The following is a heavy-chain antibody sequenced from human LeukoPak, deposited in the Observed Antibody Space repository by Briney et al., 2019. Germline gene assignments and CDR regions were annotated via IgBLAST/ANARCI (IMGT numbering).Heavy chain of an antibody. J-gene: IGHJ6*02. D-gene: IGHD3-3*01. CDR2: ISAYNGNT. V-gene: IGHV1-18*01. CDR3: ARDTPPQTYYDFWSGYYKSGMDV. Sequence: ASVKVSCKASGYTFTSYGNSWVRQAPGQGLEWMGWISAYNGNTNYAQKLQGRVTMTTDTSTSTAYMELRSLRSDDTAVYYCARDTPPQTYYDFWSGYYKSGMDVWGQGTTVTVSS. CDR1: GYTFTSYG.